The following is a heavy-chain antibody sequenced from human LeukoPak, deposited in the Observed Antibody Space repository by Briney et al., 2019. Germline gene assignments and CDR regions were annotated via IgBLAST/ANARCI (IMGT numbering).Heavy chain of an antibody. CDR1: GFTFSSYE. Sequence: GGSLRLSCAASGFTFSSYEMNWVRQAPGKGLEWVSYISSSGSTIYYAESVKGRFTISRDNAKNSLYLEMKSLRAEDTAVYYCAELGITMIGGVWGKGTTVTISS. CDR3: AELGITMIGGV. CDR2: ISSSGSTI. D-gene: IGHD3-10*02. J-gene: IGHJ6*04. V-gene: IGHV3-48*03.